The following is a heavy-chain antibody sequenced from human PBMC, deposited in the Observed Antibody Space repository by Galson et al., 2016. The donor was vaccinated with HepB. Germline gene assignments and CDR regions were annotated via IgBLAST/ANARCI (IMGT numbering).Heavy chain of an antibody. J-gene: IGHJ4*02. V-gene: IGHV3-15*07. CDR1: GFTFSTGW. D-gene: IGHD6-13*01. CDR2: IRRISEGGTT. CDR3: TTAGGSSWPPY. Sequence: SLRLSCAGSGFTFSTGWMNWVRQAPVKGRAWVGRIRRISEGGTTDYAAPVKGRFTISRDDAKNTVYLQMNSLKIEDAAVYYCTTAGGSSWPPYWGQGTLVTVSA.